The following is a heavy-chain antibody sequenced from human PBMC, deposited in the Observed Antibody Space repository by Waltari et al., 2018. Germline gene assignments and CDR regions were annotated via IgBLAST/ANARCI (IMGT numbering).Heavy chain of an antibody. J-gene: IGHJ6*02. CDR3: ARLADSSSWTTRDGMDV. Sequence: QVQLVQSGAEVKKPGASVKVSCKASGYTFTGYYMHWVRQAPGQGLEWMGWINPNSGGTNYAQKFQGRVTMTRDTSISTAYMELSRLRSDDTAVYYCARLADSSSWTTRDGMDVWGQGTTVTVSS. V-gene: IGHV1-2*02. D-gene: IGHD6-13*01. CDR2: INPNSGGT. CDR1: GYTFTGYY.